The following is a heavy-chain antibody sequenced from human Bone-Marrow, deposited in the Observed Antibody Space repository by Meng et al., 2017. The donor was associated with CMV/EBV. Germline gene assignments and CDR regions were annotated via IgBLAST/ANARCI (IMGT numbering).Heavy chain of an antibody. CDR2: VTWDGDST. CDR3: TSSGWPETYYYGMDI. Sequence: GESLKISCAASGFTFDDYAMHWVRQAPGKGLEWVSLVTWDGDSTYYADSVRGRFTISRDNAKNSLYLQMDSLRPEDTALYYCTSSGWPETYYYGMDIWGQGTMVTVSS. D-gene: IGHD2-15*01. V-gene: IGHV3-43D*03. CDR1: GFTFDDYA. J-gene: IGHJ6*02.